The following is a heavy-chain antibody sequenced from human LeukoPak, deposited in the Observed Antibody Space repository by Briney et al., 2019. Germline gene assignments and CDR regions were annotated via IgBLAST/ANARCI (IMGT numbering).Heavy chain of an antibody. CDR2: ISDDGTKE. V-gene: IGHV3-30*18. CDR3: VKGGNSNRAPDAFDI. D-gene: IGHD4-11*01. J-gene: IGHJ3*02. Sequence: PGGSLRLSCAASGFTFSNYTMHWVRQAPGRGLEWVAVISDDGTKEFYADFVKGRFTISRDNSKNTLYLQMNNLRAEDTAFYYCVKGGNSNRAPDAFDIWGQGTTVTVSS. CDR1: GFTFSNYT.